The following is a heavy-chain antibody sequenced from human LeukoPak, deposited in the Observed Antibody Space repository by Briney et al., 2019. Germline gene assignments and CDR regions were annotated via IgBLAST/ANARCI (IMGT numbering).Heavy chain of an antibody. D-gene: IGHD3-10*01. CDR2: MIPTFGTI. CDR1: GDTLKSNA. J-gene: IGHJ4*02. V-gene: IGHV1-69*06. Sequence: SVKVSCKASGDTLKSNAVNWVRQAPGQGLEWMGGMIPTFGTIIYAPKFQGRVTITADKSTSTAYMELSSLRSEDTAVYYCARDRAPFSPGSYDYWGQGTLVTVSS. CDR3: ARDRAPFSPGSYDY.